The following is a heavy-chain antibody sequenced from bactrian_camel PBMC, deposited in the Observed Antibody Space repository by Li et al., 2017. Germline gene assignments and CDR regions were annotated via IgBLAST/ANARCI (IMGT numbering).Heavy chain of an antibody. CDR3: AVDFRVFHAGPICSARFRYDY. D-gene: IGHD3*01. CDR2: INHAGGT. V-gene: IGHV3S53*01. J-gene: IGHJ4*01. CDR1: GNIYGSIV. Sequence: QVQLVESGGGSVQAGGSLRLSCTASGNIYGSIVVAWFRQPPGLEREGVASINHAGGTLYAEFVKGRFTISQDNAKNTVYLQMNSLKPEDTAMYYCAVDFRVFHAGPICSARFRYDYWGQGTQVTVS.